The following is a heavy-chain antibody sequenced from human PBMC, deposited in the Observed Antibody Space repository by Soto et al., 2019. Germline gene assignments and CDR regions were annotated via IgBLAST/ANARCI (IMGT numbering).Heavy chain of an antibody. V-gene: IGHV3-23*01. CDR1: GFTFSSYA. Sequence: GGSLRLSCAASGFTFSSYAMSWVRQAPGKGLEWVSAISGSGGSTYYADSVKGRFTISRDNSKNTLYLQMNSLRAEDTAVYYCAKATQVVGATFSVYWGQGTLVTVSS. CDR3: AKATQVVGATFSVY. CDR2: ISGSGGST. D-gene: IGHD1-26*01. J-gene: IGHJ4*02.